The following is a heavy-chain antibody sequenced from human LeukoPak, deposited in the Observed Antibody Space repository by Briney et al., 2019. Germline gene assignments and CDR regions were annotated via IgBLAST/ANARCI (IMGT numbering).Heavy chain of an antibody. Sequence: GGSLRLSCGASGFAYSSFWMSWVRQAPGEGLVWVSRINSDGSSTSYADSVKGRFTISRDNAKNTLYLQMNSLRAEDTAVYFCAKIWGNWGFSFDIWGRGTMVTVSS. CDR1: GFAYSSFW. V-gene: IGHV3-74*01. CDR3: AKIWGNWGFSFDI. D-gene: IGHD7-27*01. J-gene: IGHJ3*02. CDR2: INSDGSST.